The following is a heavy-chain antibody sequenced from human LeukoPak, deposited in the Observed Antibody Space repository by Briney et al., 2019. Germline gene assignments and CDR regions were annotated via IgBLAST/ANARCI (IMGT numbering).Heavy chain of an antibody. J-gene: IGHJ4*02. CDR1: GDSFNSGSYY. V-gene: IGHV4-61*01. CDR2: IYYSGST. D-gene: IGHD2/OR15-2a*01. Sequence: PSETLSLTCTVSGDSFNSGSYYWSWLRQPPGKGLKWIVYIYYSGSTNYNPSLKRRVTISAAPSMNQFSLRLSSVTAADTAVFYCARFSRFYESRLYFFDYWGEGTLVTVSS. CDR3: ARFSRFYESRLYFFDY.